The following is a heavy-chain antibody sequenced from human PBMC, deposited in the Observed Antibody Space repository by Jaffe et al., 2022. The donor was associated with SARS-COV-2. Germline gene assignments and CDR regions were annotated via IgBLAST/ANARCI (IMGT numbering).Heavy chain of an antibody. CDR2: ISSSGSTI. J-gene: IGHJ4*02. CDR3: ATEYGDYPTRPLGWLWTIDY. D-gene: IGHD4-17*01. Sequence: EVQLVESGGGLVQPGGSLRLSCAASGFTFSSYEMNWVRQAPGKGLEWVSYISSSGSTIYYADSVKGRFTISRDNAKNSLYLQMNSLRAEDTAVYYCATEYGDYPTRPLGWLWTIDYWGQGTLVTVSS. CDR1: GFTFSSYE. V-gene: IGHV3-48*03.